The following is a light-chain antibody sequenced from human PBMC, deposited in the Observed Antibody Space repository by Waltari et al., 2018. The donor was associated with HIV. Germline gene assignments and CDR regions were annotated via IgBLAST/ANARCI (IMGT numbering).Light chain of an antibody. CDR2: GNS. CDR1: SSNIGAGYV. Sequence: QSVLTQPPSVSGAPGQRVTISCTGSSSNIGAGYVVHWYQQLPGTDPKLLNYGNSNRPSGVPDRLSGSKSGSSASLAITGLQAEDEADYYCQSYDSSLSGYVVFGGGAKLTVL. J-gene: IGLJ2*01. V-gene: IGLV1-40*01. CDR3: QSYDSSLSGYVV.